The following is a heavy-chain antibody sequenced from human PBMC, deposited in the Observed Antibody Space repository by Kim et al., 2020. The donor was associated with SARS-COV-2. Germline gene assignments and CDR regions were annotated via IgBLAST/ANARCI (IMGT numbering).Heavy chain of an antibody. V-gene: IGHV3-33*06. D-gene: IGHD5-12*01. Sequence: GGSLRLSCAASGFTFSSYGMHWVRQAPGKGLEWVAVIWYDGSNKYYADSVKGRFTISRDNSKNTLYLQMNSLRAEDTAVYYCAKGGDGYNYFFDYWGQGTLVTVSS. CDR1: GFTFSSYG. J-gene: IGHJ4*02. CDR3: AKGGDGYNYFFDY. CDR2: IWYDGSNK.